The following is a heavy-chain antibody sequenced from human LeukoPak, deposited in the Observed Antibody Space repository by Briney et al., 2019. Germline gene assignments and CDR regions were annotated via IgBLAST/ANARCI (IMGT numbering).Heavy chain of an antibody. CDR1: GFTFDDYA. D-gene: IGHD5-18*01. CDR3: AKDILLTAMIDY. J-gene: IGHJ4*02. Sequence: GGSLRLSCAASGFTFDDYAMHWVRQAPGKGLELVSLISGDGGSTYYADSVKGRFIISRDNSKNSLYLQMNSLRTEDTALYYCAKDILLTAMIDYWGQGTLVTVSS. V-gene: IGHV3-43*02. CDR2: ISGDGGST.